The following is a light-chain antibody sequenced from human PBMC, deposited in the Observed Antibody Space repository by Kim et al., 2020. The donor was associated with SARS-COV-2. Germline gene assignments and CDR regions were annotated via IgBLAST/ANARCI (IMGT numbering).Light chain of an antibody. V-gene: IGKV3-15*01. CDR1: QGVSNN. Sequence: EIVMTQSPATLSVSPGERVTLSCRASQGVSNNLAWYQQKPGQAPRLLIYGASTRATGIPARFSGSGSGTEFTLDINSLQSEDFAVYYCQQYDNWPPVTFGGGTKVDIK. J-gene: IGKJ4*01. CDR3: QQYDNWPPVT. CDR2: GAS.